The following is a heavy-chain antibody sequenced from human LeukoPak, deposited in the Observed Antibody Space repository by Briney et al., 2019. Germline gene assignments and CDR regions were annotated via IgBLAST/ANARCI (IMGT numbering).Heavy chain of an antibody. D-gene: IGHD6-13*01. J-gene: IGHJ4*02. CDR1: GDDIFNNRAA. CDR2: TYYRFKWYT. Sequence: SQALSLTCAISGDDIFNNRAAWNWIRQSPSRGLEWLGRTYYRFKWYTDYGVSLRGGITINPDTSKNQITLQLISVTPEDTAVYYCARGEAAGSPFDYWGQGTLVTVSS. V-gene: IGHV6-1*01. CDR3: ARGEAAGSPFDY.